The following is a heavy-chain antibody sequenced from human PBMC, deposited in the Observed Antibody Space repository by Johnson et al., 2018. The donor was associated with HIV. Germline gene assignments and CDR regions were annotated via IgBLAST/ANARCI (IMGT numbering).Heavy chain of an antibody. Sequence: EVQLVESGGGVVQPGRSLRLSCAASGFAFRTYWMVWVRQVPGKRPVWVARIYNDGSRTTYADSVQGRVTSSRDNSKNTLFLQMNTLRAEDTAVYYCARGGFMIVVGDAFDIWGQGTMVTVSS. CDR1: GFAFRTYW. J-gene: IGHJ3*02. CDR2: IYNDGSRT. D-gene: IGHD3-22*01. V-gene: IGHV3-74*03. CDR3: ARGGFMIVVGDAFDI.